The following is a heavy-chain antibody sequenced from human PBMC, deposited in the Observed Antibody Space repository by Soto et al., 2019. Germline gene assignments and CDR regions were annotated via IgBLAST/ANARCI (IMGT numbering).Heavy chain of an antibody. Sequence: ASVKVSCKASGYTFTSYAMHWVLQAPGQRLEWMGWINAGNGNTKYSQMFQGRVTITRDTSASTAYMELSSLRSEDTAVYYCARDSTGYSSSWLYYYYYGMDVWGQGTTVTVSS. CDR3: ARDSTGYSSSWLYYYYYGMDV. V-gene: IGHV1-3*01. CDR1: GYTFTSYA. CDR2: INAGNGNT. J-gene: IGHJ6*02. D-gene: IGHD6-13*01.